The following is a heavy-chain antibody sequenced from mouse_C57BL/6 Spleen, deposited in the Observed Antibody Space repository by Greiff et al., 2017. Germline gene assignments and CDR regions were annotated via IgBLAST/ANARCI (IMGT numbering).Heavy chain of an antibody. CDR2: IDPSDSET. CDR1: GYTFTSYW. V-gene: IGHV1-52*01. CDR3: AREGRVAPDFDV. D-gene: IGHD6-1*01. J-gene: IGHJ1*03. Sequence: QVQLKQSGAELVRPGSSVKLSCKASGYTFTSYWMHWVKQRPIQGLEWIGNIDPSDSETHYNQKFKDKATLTVDKSSSTAYMQLSSLTSEDSAVYYCAREGRVAPDFDVWGTGTTVTVSS.